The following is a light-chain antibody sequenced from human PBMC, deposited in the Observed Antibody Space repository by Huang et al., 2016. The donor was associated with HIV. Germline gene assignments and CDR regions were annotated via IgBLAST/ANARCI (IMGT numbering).Light chain of an antibody. Sequence: EVVMTQSPATLSVSPGERATLSCRASQSVSSYLAWYQQKPGQPPSLLIYGASTRATGIPARLGGSGSETEFTLTISSLQSEDFAVYYCQQYDNWPLTFGGGTKVEIK. CDR1: QSVSSY. CDR3: QQYDNWPLT. CDR2: GAS. J-gene: IGKJ4*01. V-gene: IGKV3-15*01.